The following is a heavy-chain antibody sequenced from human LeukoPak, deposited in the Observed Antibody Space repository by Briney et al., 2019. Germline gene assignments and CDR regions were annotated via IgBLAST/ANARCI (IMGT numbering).Heavy chain of an antibody. J-gene: IGHJ3*02. D-gene: IGHD5-24*01. CDR1: GGTFSSYA. CDR2: IIPIFGTA. CDR3: ARDSSGMATIRGDAFDI. Sequence: SVKVSCKASGGTFSSYAISWVRQAPGQGLEWMGGIIPIFGTANYAQKLQGRVTITADESTSTAYMELSSLRSEDTAVYYCARDSSGMATIRGDAFDIWGQGTMVTVSS. V-gene: IGHV1-69*13.